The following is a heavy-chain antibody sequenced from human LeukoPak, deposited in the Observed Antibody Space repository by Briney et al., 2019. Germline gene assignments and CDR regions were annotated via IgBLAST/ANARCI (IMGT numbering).Heavy chain of an antibody. Sequence: SGPTLVRPPQTLTLTCTFSGFSLSTSGVGVGWIRQPPGKALEWLAVIYWNDHKSYSPSLKSRVTITKDTSKNQVVLIMTYMDPVDTATYYCARHYYHRGEDYYYMDVWGKGTTVTISS. J-gene: IGHJ6*03. CDR2: IYWNDHK. D-gene: IGHD3-22*01. V-gene: IGHV2-5*01. CDR1: GFSLSTSGVG. CDR3: ARHYYHRGEDYYYMDV.